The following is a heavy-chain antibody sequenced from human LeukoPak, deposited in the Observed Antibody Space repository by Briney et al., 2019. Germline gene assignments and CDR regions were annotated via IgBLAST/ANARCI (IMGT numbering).Heavy chain of an antibody. D-gene: IGHD4-23*01. Sequence: SETLSLTCTVSGGSISSYYWSWIRQPPGKGLEWIGYIYYSGSTNYNPSLKSRVTISVDTSKNQFSLKLSSVTAADTAVYYCARTYRDYGGNSGAFDIWGQGTMVTVSS. CDR2: IYYSGST. CDR3: ARTYRDYGGNSGAFDI. CDR1: GGSISSYY. V-gene: IGHV4-59*01. J-gene: IGHJ3*02.